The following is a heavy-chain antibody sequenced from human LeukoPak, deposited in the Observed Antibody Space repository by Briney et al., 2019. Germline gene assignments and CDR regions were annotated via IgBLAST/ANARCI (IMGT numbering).Heavy chain of an antibody. CDR3: ARGNRDSSGFYFYYGMDV. CDR2: LSWDSQNI. CDR1: GFTSDDYA. Sequence: PGGSLRLSCAASGFTSDDYAMFWVRQAPGKGLEWVSGLSWDSQNIGYAASVKGRFTISRDNAKNSLYLQMNSLRAEDTAFYYCARGNRDSSGFYFYYGMDVWGQGTTVTVSS. V-gene: IGHV3-9*02. J-gene: IGHJ6*02. D-gene: IGHD6-19*01.